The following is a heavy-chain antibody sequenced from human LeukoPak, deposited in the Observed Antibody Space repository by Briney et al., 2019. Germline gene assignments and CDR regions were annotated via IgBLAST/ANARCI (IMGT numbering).Heavy chain of an antibody. V-gene: IGHV4-4*07. CDR1: GGSINNYY. Sequence: SETLSLTCTVSGGSINNYYWSWIRQPAGKGLEWIGRIYTRGSTNYNPSLKSRVTMAVDTSKNQFSLKLSSVTAADTAVYYCARGRYCSADICAGGDAFDIWGQGTMVSVSS. CDR3: ARGRYCSADICAGGDAFDI. D-gene: IGHD2-15*01. CDR2: IYTRGST. J-gene: IGHJ3*02.